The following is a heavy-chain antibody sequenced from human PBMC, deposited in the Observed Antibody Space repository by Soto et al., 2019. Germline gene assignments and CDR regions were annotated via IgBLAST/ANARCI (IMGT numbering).Heavy chain of an antibody. D-gene: IGHD3-10*01. J-gene: IGHJ5*02. CDR1: AESVSSNRGA. CDR3: ARGNYASENSYGLNWFDP. CDR2: TFYRSKWYN. Sequence: SETRSLTCAVSAESVSSNRGAWNWIRQSPSRGLEWLGRTFYRSKWYNDYARSVESRITITPDTSKNQFSLHLRSVTPEDTAVYYCARGNYASENSYGLNWFDPWAQGTLVTVSS. V-gene: IGHV6-1*01.